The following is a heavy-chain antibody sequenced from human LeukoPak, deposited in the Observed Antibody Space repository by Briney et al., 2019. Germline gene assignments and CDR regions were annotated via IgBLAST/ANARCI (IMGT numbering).Heavy chain of an antibody. Sequence: ASVKVSCKASGYTFTGYYMHWVRQAPGQGLEWMGWINPNSGGTNYAQKFQGWVTMTRDTSISTAYMELNRLRSDDTAVYYCARDLSREYSGFTDYWGQGTPVTVSS. D-gene: IGHD5-12*01. V-gene: IGHV1-2*04. CDR1: GYTFTGYY. J-gene: IGHJ4*02. CDR3: ARDLSREYSGFTDY. CDR2: INPNSGGT.